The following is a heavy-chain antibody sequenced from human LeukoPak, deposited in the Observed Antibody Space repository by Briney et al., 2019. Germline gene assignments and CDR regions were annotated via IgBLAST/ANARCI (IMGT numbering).Heavy chain of an antibody. V-gene: IGHV3-33*03. CDR2: IWYDGNSK. CDR1: GFTFSSYG. J-gene: IGHJ5*02. Sequence: GGSLRLSCAAPGFTFSSYGMHWVRQAPGKGLEWVAVIWYDGNSKFYTDSVKGRFTISRDNSNNTLYLQMDSLRAEDTAVYYCARGMTTVTLKWFDPWGQGTLVTVSS. CDR3: ARGMTTVTLKWFDP. D-gene: IGHD4-17*01.